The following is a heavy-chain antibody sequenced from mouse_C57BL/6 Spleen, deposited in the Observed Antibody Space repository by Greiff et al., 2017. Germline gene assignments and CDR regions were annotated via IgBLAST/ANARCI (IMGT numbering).Heavy chain of an antibody. Sequence: EVQLQQSGPGLVKPSQSLSLTCSVTGYSITSGYYWNWIRQFPGNKLEWMGYISYDGSNNYNPSLKNRISITRDTSKNQFFLKLNSVTTEDTATYYCARDPDYDVGWYFDVWGTGTTVTVSS. V-gene: IGHV3-6*01. D-gene: IGHD2-4*01. J-gene: IGHJ1*03. CDR3: ARDPDYDVGWYFDV. CDR1: GYSITSGYY. CDR2: ISYDGSN.